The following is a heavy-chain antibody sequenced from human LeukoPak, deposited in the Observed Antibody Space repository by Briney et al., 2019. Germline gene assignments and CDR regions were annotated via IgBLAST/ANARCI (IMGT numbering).Heavy chain of an antibody. CDR3: ARAAAGKIFDY. V-gene: IGHV4-59*01. Sequence: ASETLSLTCSVSGGSISSYYWCWIRQPPGKGLEWIGYIHYSGTTNYNPSLRGRVAMSVDASKNQFSLKLSSVTAADTAVYYCARAAAGKIFDYWGQGTLVTVSS. CDR1: GGSISSYY. J-gene: IGHJ4*02. CDR2: IHYSGTT. D-gene: IGHD6-13*01.